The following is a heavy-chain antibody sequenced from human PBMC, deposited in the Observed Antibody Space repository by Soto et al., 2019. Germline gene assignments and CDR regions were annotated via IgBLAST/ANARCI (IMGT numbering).Heavy chain of an antibody. V-gene: IGHV3-23*01. J-gene: IGHJ5*02. Sequence: GGSLRLSWAASGFTFSSYAMSWVRQAPGKGLEWVSAISGSGGSTYYADSVKGRFTISRDNSKNTLYLQMNSLRAEDTAVYYCVGEPDYNWFDPWGQGTLVTVSS. CDR3: VGEPDYNWFDP. D-gene: IGHD3-16*01. CDR2: ISGSGGST. CDR1: GFTFSSYA.